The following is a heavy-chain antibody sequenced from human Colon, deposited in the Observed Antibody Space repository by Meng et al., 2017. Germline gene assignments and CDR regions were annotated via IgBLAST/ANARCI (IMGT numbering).Heavy chain of an antibody. CDR3: ARYFYDSRGVTWFDP. D-gene: IGHD3-22*01. V-gene: IGHV4-31*03. CDR2: FYCSGNT. Sequence: VPVQESGPGLVKPSQTLSLTCTVSGGSISSGDYYWGWSRQHPGKGLEWIGYFYCSGNTYYNPSLKSRVSISVDTSKNRFSLNLSSVTAADTAVYYCARYFYDSRGVTWFDPWGQETLVTVSS. J-gene: IGHJ5*02. CDR1: GGSISSGDYY.